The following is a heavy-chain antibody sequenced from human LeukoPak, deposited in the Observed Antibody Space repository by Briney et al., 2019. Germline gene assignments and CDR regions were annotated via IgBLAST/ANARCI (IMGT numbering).Heavy chain of an antibody. V-gene: IGHV3-7*01. CDR3: ARDESSSGYCSGGSCYSITPGWFDP. D-gene: IGHD2-15*01. J-gene: IGHJ5*02. CDR2: IKQDGSEK. Sequence: GGSLRLSCAASGFTFSSYWMSWVRQAPGKGLEWVANIKQDGSEKYYVASVKGRFTISRDNAKNSLYLQMNSLRAEDTAVYYCARDESSSGYCSGGSCYSITPGWFDPWGQGTLVTVSS. CDR1: GFTFSSYW.